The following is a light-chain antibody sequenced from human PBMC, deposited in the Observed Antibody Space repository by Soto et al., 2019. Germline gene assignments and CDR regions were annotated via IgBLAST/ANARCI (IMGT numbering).Light chain of an antibody. CDR1: QGISNY. J-gene: IGKJ2*01. Sequence: DIQMTQSPSSLSASVGDRVTITCLASQGISNYLAWYQQKPWKVPKLLIYAASTLPSGVPSRFSGSGSGTDFTRTISSLQPEDVATYSCQKYNSAPYTFGQGTKLEI. V-gene: IGKV1-27*01. CDR2: AAS. CDR3: QKYNSAPYT.